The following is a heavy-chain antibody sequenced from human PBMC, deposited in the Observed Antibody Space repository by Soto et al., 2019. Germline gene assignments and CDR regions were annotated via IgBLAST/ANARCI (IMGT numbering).Heavy chain of an antibody. Sequence: WASVKVSCKASGYTFTSYGISWVRQAPGQGLEWMGWISAYNGNTNYAQKLQGRVTMTTDTSTSTAYMELRSLRSDDTAVYYCARDGPGIAVAGRSIDYWGQGTLVTVSS. CDR3: ARDGPGIAVAGRSIDY. V-gene: IGHV1-18*01. D-gene: IGHD6-19*01. CDR1: GYTFTSYG. CDR2: ISAYNGNT. J-gene: IGHJ4*02.